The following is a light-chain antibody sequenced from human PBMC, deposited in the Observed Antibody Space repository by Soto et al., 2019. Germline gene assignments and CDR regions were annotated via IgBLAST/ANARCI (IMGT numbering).Light chain of an antibody. V-gene: IGLV2-14*03. CDR2: DVS. J-gene: IGLJ2*01. CDR1: SSDAGGYDY. Sequence: QSVLTQPASVSGSPGQSITISCTGTSSDAGGYDYVSWYQQHPGKAPKLMIYDVSNRPSGVSNRFSGSKSGNTASLTISGLQAEDEADYYCSSYTSSSTLEIFGGGTKLTVL. CDR3: SSYTSSSTLEI.